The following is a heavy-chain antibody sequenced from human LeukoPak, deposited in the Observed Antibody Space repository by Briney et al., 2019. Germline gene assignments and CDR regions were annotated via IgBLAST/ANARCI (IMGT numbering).Heavy chain of an antibody. CDR2: ISSSSTI. CDR1: GFTFSSYS. V-gene: IGHV3-48*02. Sequence: GGSLRLSCAASGFTFSSYSMNWVRQAPGKGLEWVSYISSSSTIYYADSVKGRFTISRDNAKNSLYLQMNSLRDEDTAVYYCARMTTVTRGAFDIWGQGTMVTVSS. CDR3: ARMTTVTRGAFDI. D-gene: IGHD4-17*01. J-gene: IGHJ3*02.